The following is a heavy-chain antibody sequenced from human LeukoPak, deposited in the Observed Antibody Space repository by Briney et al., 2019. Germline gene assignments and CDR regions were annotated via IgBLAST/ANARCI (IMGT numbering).Heavy chain of an antibody. V-gene: IGHV3-33*06. CDR2: IWFDGSNK. J-gene: IGHJ3*02. D-gene: IGHD3-22*01. Sequence: GGSLRLSCAASGFTFSSCGMHWVRQAPRKGLEWVAVIWFDGSNKYYEDSVMSRFTISRDNSKNTLYLQMHSFRAAAKAVLYFAKDGYYDDSSGYGAFDIWGQGTMVTVSS. CDR1: GFTFSSCG. CDR3: AKDGYYDDSSGYGAFDI.